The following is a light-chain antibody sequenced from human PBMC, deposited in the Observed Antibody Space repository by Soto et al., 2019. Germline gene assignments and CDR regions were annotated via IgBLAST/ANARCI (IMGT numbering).Light chain of an antibody. V-gene: IGKV3-20*01. J-gene: IGKJ1*01. CDR3: QQYDSSPMT. CDR2: GAS. Sequence: EIVLTQSPGTLSLSPGERATLSCRASQSVSSRYLASYQQTPGQAPRLLIYGASSSATGPPDMFSGRGCGTDFNLTISRLAPEDVAFYYCQQYDSSPMTFGQGTRVEIK. CDR1: QSVSSRY.